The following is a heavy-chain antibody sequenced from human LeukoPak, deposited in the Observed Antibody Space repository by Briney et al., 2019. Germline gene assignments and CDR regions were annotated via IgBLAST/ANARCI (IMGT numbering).Heavy chain of an antibody. J-gene: IGHJ4*02. V-gene: IGHV4-34*01. CDR2: IHNSGTT. CDR1: GVPFSGYF. D-gene: IGHD3-10*01. CDR3: ARRYYYNLGSFPFDF. Sequence: PSETLSLTCAVSGVPFSGYFWSWIRQSSGKGLEWIGEIHNSGTTNYNPSLNSRVTISEDTSKNQFYLNLSSVPAADTAVYYCARRYYYNLGSFPFDFWGQGTLVTVSS.